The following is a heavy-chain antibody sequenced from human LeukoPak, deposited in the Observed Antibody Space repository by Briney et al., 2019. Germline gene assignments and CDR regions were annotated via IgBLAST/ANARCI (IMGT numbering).Heavy chain of an antibody. J-gene: IGHJ4*02. D-gene: IGHD6-19*01. Sequence: PGRSLRLSCAASGFTFSSYAMHWVRQAPGKGLEWVAVISYDGGNRYYADSVKGRFTISRDNSKNTLYLQMNSLRAEDTAVYYCARGYSSGLHFDYWGQGTLVTVSS. V-gene: IGHV3-30-3*01. CDR2: ISYDGGNR. CDR1: GFTFSSYA. CDR3: ARGYSSGLHFDY.